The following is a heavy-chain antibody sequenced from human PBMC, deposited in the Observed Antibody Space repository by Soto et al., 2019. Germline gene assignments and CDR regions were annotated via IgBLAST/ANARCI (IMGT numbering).Heavy chain of an antibody. CDR3: ERSAYGDYVRSAFDY. Sequence: PGGSRRPSCAASGFTFSDYYMSWIRQAPGKGLEWVSIISRSDNTVYYTDSVKGRFTISRDNAKNSLYLQMNSLRAEDTAVYYCERSAYGDYVRSAFDYWGQGTPVTVYS. J-gene: IGHJ4*02. D-gene: IGHD4-17*01. CDR1: GFTFSDYY. V-gene: IGHV3-11*01. CDR2: ISRSDNTV.